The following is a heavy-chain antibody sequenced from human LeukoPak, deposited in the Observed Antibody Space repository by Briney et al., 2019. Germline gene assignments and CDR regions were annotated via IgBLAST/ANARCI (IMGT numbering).Heavy chain of an antibody. CDR2: IYYSGST. V-gene: IGHV4-39*07. Sequence: PSETLSLTCTVSGGSISSSSYYWGWIRQPPGKGLEWIGSIYYSGSTYYNPSLKSRVTISVDTSKNQFSLKLSSVTAADTAVYYCASRVRSWYGVFDYWGQGTLVTVSS. CDR1: GGSISSSSYY. CDR3: ASRVRSWYGVFDY. D-gene: IGHD6-13*01. J-gene: IGHJ4*02.